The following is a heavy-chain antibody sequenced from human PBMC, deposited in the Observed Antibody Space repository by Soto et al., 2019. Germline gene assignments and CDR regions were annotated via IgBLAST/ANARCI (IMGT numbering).Heavy chain of an antibody. V-gene: IGHV1-18*01. CDR1: GYSFTSYG. J-gene: IGHJ5*02. CDR3: ARDKMVNTDNGFDL. Sequence: QVPLVQSGAEVKKPGASVQVSCKASGYSFTSYGISWVRQAAGQGLEWMAWISGYNGKTRFAPKYQGRLTMTIDTPTSTAYMDLRSLRSDDAAMYSCARDKMVNTDNGFDLWGQGTLVTVSS. D-gene: IGHD5-18*01. CDR2: ISGYNGKT.